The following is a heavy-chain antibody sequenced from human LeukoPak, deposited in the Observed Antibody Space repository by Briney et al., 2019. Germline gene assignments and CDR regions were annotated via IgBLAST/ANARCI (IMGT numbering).Heavy chain of an antibody. CDR2: VYYSGSA. Sequence: MTSETLSLTCTVSSGSISSYYWSWIRQPPGKGLEWIGYVYYSGSANYNPSLKSRVTISVDTSKNQFSLKLSSVTAADTAVYYCARHEKLGQFDYWGQGTLVTVSP. CDR3: ARHEKLGQFDY. V-gene: IGHV4-59*08. J-gene: IGHJ4*02. CDR1: SGSISSYY. D-gene: IGHD3-10*01.